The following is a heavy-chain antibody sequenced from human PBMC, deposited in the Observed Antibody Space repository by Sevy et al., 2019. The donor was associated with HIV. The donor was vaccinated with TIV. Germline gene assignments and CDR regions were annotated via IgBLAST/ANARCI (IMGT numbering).Heavy chain of an antibody. CDR2: IRGSSGSY. J-gene: IGHJ4*02. CDR1: GFTFSIFD. V-gene: IGHV3-48*02. CDR3: TRNRGYHTFDQ. D-gene: IGHD5-12*01. Sequence: GGSLRLSCVASGFTFSIFDLDWVRQAPGKGLEWVSYIRGSSGSYMPYYADSVKGRFTISRDNAKNSLYLQMNSLRDEDTAVYYCTRNRGYHTFDQWGQGTLVTVSS.